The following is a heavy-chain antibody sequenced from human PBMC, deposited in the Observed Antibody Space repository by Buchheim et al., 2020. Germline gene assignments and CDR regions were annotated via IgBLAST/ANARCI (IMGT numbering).Heavy chain of an antibody. CDR2: ISSSSNI. CDR1: GFTFSSYS. J-gene: IGHJ6*03. V-gene: IGHV3-21*01. Sequence: EVQLVESGGGLVRPGGSLRLSCAASGFTFSSYSMNWVRQAPGKGLVWVSFISSSSNIHYADSVKGRFTVSRDNAKNLLYLQMSSLRAEDTAIYYCARVSYYYMDVWGRGTT. CDR3: ARVSYYYMDV.